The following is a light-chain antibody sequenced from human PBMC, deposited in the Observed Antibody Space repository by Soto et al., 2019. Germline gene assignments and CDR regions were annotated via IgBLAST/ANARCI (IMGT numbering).Light chain of an antibody. V-gene: IGKV3-15*01. CDR3: QQYNKWPLT. J-gene: IGKJ4*01. CDR2: GVS. Sequence: EIVMTQSPATLSVSPGERASLSCRASQSVTSDLAWYQQKPGHAPRLLINGVSTRATGIPARFSGSGSGTEFTLTISSLQSEDFAVYYCQQYNKWPLTFGGGTKVEIE. CDR1: QSVTSD.